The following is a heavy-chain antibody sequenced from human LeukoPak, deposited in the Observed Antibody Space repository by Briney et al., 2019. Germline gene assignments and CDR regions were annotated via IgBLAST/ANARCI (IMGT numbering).Heavy chain of an antibody. CDR1: GDTFTSYG. CDR3: ARTIRGYSYGSPVDY. J-gene: IGHJ4*02. Sequence: GASVSGSSAASGDTFTSYGISWVRQAPGQGLEWMGWISAYNGNTNYAQKLQGRVTITTDTSTSTAYMELRSLRSDDTAVYYCARTIRGYSYGSPVDYWGQGTLVTVSS. D-gene: IGHD5-18*01. CDR2: ISAYNGNT. V-gene: IGHV1-18*04.